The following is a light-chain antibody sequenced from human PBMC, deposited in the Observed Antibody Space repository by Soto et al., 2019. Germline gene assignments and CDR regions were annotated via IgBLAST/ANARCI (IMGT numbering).Light chain of an antibody. CDR2: AAS. V-gene: IGKV1-33*01. Sequence: DIQMTQSPYSLSASVGDRVTITCQASQAITNFLNWYQQKPGKAPKLLIDAASNLERGVPPRFSGSGSGTDFTFTISSLQPEDIATYYCQQYDILPWTFGQGTKVEIK. CDR3: QQYDILPWT. CDR1: QAITNF. J-gene: IGKJ1*01.